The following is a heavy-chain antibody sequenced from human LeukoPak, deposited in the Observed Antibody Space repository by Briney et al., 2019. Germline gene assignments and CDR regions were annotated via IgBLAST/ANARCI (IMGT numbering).Heavy chain of an antibody. D-gene: IGHD3-22*01. V-gene: IGHV3-23*01. Sequence: QPGGSLRRSCAASGFTFSSYAMSWVRQAPGKGLEWVSAISGSGGSTYYADSVKGRFTISRDNSKNTLYLQMNSLRAEDTAVYYCAKATRDYYDSSGYYYSGDYYYYYMDVWGKGTTVTVSS. CDR1: GFTFSSYA. J-gene: IGHJ6*03. CDR3: AKATRDYYDSSGYYYSGDYYYYYMDV. CDR2: ISGSGGST.